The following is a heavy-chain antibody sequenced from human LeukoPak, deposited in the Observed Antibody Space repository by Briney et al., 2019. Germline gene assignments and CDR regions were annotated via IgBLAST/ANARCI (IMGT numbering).Heavy chain of an antibody. CDR3: ASLTTVTQGYFDS. Sequence: SETLSLTCTVSGGSITSYYWSWIRQPPGKGLEWIGYIYYSGTTNYNPSLKSRLTISVDASKNQFSLKLSSVTATDTAVYYCASLTTVTQGYFDSWGQGTLVTVSS. CDR2: IYYSGTT. V-gene: IGHV4-59*08. CDR1: GGSITSYY. J-gene: IGHJ4*02. D-gene: IGHD4-17*01.